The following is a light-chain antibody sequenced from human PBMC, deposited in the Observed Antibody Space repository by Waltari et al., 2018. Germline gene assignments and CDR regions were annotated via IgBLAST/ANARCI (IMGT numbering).Light chain of an antibody. Sequence: QSALTQPASVSGSPGQSITISCPGTSSDVGGYNFVSWYQQYPGKAPQLMIYEVSNRPSGVSNRFSGSKSGNTASLTISGLQAEDEADYYCSSYTTSSTLVFGTGTKVTVL. CDR3: SSYTTSSTLV. V-gene: IGLV2-14*01. CDR2: EVS. CDR1: SSDVGGYNF. J-gene: IGLJ1*01.